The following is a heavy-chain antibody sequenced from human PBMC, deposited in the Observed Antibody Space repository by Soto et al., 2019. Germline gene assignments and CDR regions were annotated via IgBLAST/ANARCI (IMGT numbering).Heavy chain of an antibody. V-gene: IGHV1-24*01. J-gene: IGHJ3*02. D-gene: IGHD3-3*01. CDR1: GYTITELS. CDR2: FDPEDGET. Sequence: ASVKVCCKVSGYTITELSMHWVRQAPGKGLEWMGGFDPEDGETIYAQKFQGRVTMTEDTSTDTAYMELSSLRSEDTAVYYCATKWSGYGAFDIWGQGTMVTVSS. CDR3: ATKWSGYGAFDI.